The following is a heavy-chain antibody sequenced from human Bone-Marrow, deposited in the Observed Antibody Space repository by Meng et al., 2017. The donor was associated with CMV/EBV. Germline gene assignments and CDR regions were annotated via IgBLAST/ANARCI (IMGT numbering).Heavy chain of an antibody. Sequence: ASVKVSCKASGYTFTSYYMHWVRQAPGQGLEWMGIINPSGGSTSYAQKFQGRVTMTRDTSTSTVYMELSSLRSEDTAVYYCARVIATVTTNDAFDIWGQGTRVTFSS. J-gene: IGHJ3*02. V-gene: IGHV1-46*01. CDR2: INPSGGST. CDR1: GYTFTSYY. CDR3: ARVIATVTTNDAFDI. D-gene: IGHD4-17*01.